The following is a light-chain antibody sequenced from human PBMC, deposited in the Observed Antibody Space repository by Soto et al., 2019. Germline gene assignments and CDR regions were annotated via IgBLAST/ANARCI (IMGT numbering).Light chain of an antibody. CDR1: QSVTSSY. CDR3: QQYGSSPPYT. V-gene: IGKV3-20*01. Sequence: EIVLTQSPGTLSLSPGERATLSCRASQSVTSSYLAWYQQKPGQTPRVLIYGASNRATGIPDRFSGSGSGTYFTLTISRLEPEDFAVYYCQQYGSSPPYTFGQGTKLEIK. J-gene: IGKJ2*01. CDR2: GAS.